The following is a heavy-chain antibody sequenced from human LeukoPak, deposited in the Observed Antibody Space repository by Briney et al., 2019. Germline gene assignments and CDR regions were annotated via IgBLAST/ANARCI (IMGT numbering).Heavy chain of an antibody. D-gene: IGHD4-17*01. J-gene: IGHJ5*02. Sequence: ASVKVSRKASGYTFTSYYMHWVRQAPGQGLEWMGIINPSGGSTSYAQKFQGRVTMTRDTSTSTVYMELSSLRSEDTAVYYCARVPKTTVTTNWFDPWGQGTLVTVSS. CDR3: ARVPKTTVTTNWFDP. V-gene: IGHV1-46*01. CDR2: INPSGGST. CDR1: GYTFTSYY.